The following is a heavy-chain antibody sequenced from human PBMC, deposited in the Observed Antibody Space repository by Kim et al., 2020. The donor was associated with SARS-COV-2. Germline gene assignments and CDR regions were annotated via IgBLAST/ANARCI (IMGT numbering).Heavy chain of an antibody. V-gene: IGHV1-3*01. CDR2: INAGNGNT. J-gene: IGHJ3*02. CDR1: GYTFTSYA. CDR3: ARDPTKHLEQLGRRDAFDI. D-gene: IGHD6-13*01. Sequence: ASVKVSCKASGYTFTSYAMHWVRQAPGQRLEWMGWINAGNGNTKYSQKFQGRVTITRDTSASTAYMELSSLRSEDTAVYYCARDPTKHLEQLGRRDAFDIWGQGTMVTVSS.